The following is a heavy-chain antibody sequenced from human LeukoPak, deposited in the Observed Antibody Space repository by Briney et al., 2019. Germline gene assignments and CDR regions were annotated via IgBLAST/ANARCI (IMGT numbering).Heavy chain of an antibody. J-gene: IGHJ4*02. CDR2: IIPIFGIA. CDR1: GGTFSSYA. CDR3: ATHYYDSSGYYYPWDY. Sequence: GASVKVSCKASGGTFSSYAISWVRQAPGQGLEWMGRIIPIFGIANYAQKFQGRVTITADKSTSTAYMELSSLRSEDTAVYYCATHYYDSSGYYYPWDYWGPGTLVTVSS. V-gene: IGHV1-69*04. D-gene: IGHD3-22*01.